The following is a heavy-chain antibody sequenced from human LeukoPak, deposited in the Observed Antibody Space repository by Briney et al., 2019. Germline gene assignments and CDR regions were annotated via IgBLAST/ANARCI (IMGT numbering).Heavy chain of an antibody. V-gene: IGHV1-18*01. D-gene: IGHD6-6*01. CDR3: ARDLIAARPGWFDP. Sequence: ASVKVSCKASGYTFTTYGVNWVRQAPGQGLEWMGWISAYNGNTNYAQNLQGRVTLTTDTSASTAYMELRSLRSDDTAVYYCARDLIAARPGWFDPWGQGTLVIVSS. CDR1: GYTFTTYG. J-gene: IGHJ5*02. CDR2: ISAYNGNT.